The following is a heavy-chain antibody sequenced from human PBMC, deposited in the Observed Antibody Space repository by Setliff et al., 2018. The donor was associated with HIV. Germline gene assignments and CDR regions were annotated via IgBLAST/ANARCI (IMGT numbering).Heavy chain of an antibody. V-gene: IGHV4-4*07. Sequence: SETLSLTCTVSDSGTYYWSWIRQPAGKGLEWIGRVSSRGDTNYNPSLKSRVTMSVDTSKNQFSLKLTSVTASDTAVYYCARAAAGNTGPFDLWGQGSSVTVSS. CDR2: VSSRGDT. CDR1: DSGTYY. J-gene: IGHJ4*02. CDR3: ARAAAGNTGPFDL. D-gene: IGHD4-17*01.